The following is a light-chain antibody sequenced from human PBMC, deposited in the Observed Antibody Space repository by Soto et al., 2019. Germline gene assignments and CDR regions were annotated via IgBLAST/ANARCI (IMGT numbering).Light chain of an antibody. Sequence: DLQMTQSPSTLSASVGDRVTITCRASQSISSWLAWYQQKPGKAPKLLIYKASSLESGVPSRFSGRGSGTEFTLTISSLQPDDFATYYCQQYNSYSGTFGQGTKVEIK. CDR2: KAS. CDR1: QSISSW. J-gene: IGKJ1*01. V-gene: IGKV1-5*03. CDR3: QQYNSYSGT.